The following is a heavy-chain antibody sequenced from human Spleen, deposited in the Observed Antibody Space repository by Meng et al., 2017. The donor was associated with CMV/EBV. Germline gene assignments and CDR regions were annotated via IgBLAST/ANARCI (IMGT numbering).Heavy chain of an antibody. D-gene: IGHD2-15*01. CDR1: SYA. Sequence: SYAITWVRQATGQGLEWMGTIIPILAITKYAQKLQGRVTITADKTSSTVYMELSSLRSDDTAVYYCGRYTDIVSVIAATRDYWFDPWGQGTLVTVSS. CDR3: GRYTDIVSVIAATRDYWFDP. J-gene: IGHJ5*02. V-gene: IGHV1-69*04. CDR2: IIPILAIT.